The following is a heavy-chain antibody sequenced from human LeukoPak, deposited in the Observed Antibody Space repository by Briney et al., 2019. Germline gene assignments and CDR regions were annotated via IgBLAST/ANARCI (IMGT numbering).Heavy chain of an antibody. CDR3: ARDNSAGFGYFDY. V-gene: IGHV1-2*06. CDR1: GYTFTGYY. Sequence: ASVKVSCKASGYTFTGYYMHWVRQAPGQGLEWMGRINPNSGSTKYAQKFQGRVTMTGDASISTAYMDLSRLTSDDTAVYYCARDNSAGFGYFDYWGQGTLVTVSS. J-gene: IGHJ4*02. CDR2: INPNSGST. D-gene: IGHD3-16*01.